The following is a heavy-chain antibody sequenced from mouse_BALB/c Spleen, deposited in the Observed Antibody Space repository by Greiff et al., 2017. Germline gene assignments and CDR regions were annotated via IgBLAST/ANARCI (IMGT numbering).Heavy chain of an antibody. J-gene: IGHJ4*01. CDR1: GFTFSSFG. V-gene: IGHV5-17*02. CDR3: ASLGYYAMDY. CDR2: ISSGSSTI. D-gene: IGHD2-10*02. Sequence: EVKVVESGGGLVQPGGSRKLSCAASGFTFSSFGMHWVRQAPEKGLEWVAYISSGSSTIYYADTVKGRFTISRDNPKNTLFLQMTSLRSEDTAMYYCASLGYYAMDYWGQGTSVTVSS.